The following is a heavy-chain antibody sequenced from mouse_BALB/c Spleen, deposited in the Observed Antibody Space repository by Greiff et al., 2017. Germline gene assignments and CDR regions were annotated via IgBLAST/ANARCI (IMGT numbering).Heavy chain of an antibody. Sequence: EVHLVESGGGLVKPGGSLKLSCAASGFTFSDYYMYWVRQTPEKRLEWVATISDGGSYTYYPDSVKGRFTISRDNAKNNLYLQMSSLKSEDTAMYYCARDRGSSSYYYAMDYWGQGTSVTVSS. D-gene: IGHD1-1*01. CDR3: ARDRGSSSYYYAMDY. CDR2: ISDGGSYT. V-gene: IGHV5-4*02. J-gene: IGHJ4*01. CDR1: GFTFSDYY.